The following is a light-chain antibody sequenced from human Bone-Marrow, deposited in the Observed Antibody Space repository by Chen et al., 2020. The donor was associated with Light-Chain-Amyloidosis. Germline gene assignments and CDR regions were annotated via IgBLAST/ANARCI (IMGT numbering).Light chain of an antibody. CDR3: QQYGTSPLT. Sequence: EIALTQSPGTLSLSPGEGANLSCRARQTISSNYLTWYQQKFGQAPRLLIYGSSSRAAGIPDRFTGSGSGTDFTLTINRLEPEDFAMYYCQQYGTSPLTFGGGTKVEIK. J-gene: IGKJ4*01. CDR2: GSS. V-gene: IGKV3-20*01. CDR1: QTISSNY.